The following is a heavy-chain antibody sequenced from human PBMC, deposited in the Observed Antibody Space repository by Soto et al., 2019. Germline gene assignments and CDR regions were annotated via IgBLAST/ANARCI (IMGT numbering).Heavy chain of an antibody. CDR2: LYYGRSA. Sequence: QVQLQESGPGLVKPSETLSLTCAVSGDSISSYYCMWIRQPPGKGLESIGYLYYGRSANYNPSLQSRVTLSVDTSTNQFSLTLSSMTAADTAVYYCALRSMAVVPEYWGQGTLVTVSS. D-gene: IGHD3-3*02. CDR1: GDSISSYY. J-gene: IGHJ4*02. CDR3: ALRSMAVVPEY. V-gene: IGHV4-59*01.